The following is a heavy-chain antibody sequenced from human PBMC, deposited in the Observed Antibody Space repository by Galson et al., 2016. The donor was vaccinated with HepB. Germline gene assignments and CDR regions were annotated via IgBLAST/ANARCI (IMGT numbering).Heavy chain of an antibody. Sequence: SLRLSCAASGFGFGSAWMNWARQAPGKGLEWVGRIKSETDGGTTDYSAPVKGRFIISRDDSKNTLYLQMNSLKTEDTAVYYCTRSWPLGYWGQGTLVTVSS. CDR3: TRSWPLGY. CDR1: GFGFGSAW. J-gene: IGHJ4*02. D-gene: IGHD3-16*01. V-gene: IGHV3-15*07. CDR2: IKSETDGGTT.